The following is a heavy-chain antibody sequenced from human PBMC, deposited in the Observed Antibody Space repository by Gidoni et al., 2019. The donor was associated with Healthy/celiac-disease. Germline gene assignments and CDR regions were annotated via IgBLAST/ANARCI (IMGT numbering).Heavy chain of an antibody. Sequence: EVPLVESGGGLVQPGGSMRLSCSASGLTVSSHYMRWVRQAPGKGLEWVSVIYSGCSTYYADSVKGRFTISRDNSKNTLYLQMNSLRAEDTAVYYCARGVNSWKWLAFDYWGQGTLVTVSS. V-gene: IGHV3-66*01. CDR2: IYSGCST. CDR3: ARGVNSWKWLAFDY. CDR1: GLTVSSHY. D-gene: IGHD5-12*01. J-gene: IGHJ4*02.